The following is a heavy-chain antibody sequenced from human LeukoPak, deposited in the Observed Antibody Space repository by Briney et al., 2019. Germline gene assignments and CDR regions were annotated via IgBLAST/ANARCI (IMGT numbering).Heavy chain of an antibody. J-gene: IGHJ5*02. Sequence: PSETLSLTCTVSGGSISSYYWSWIRQPPGKGLEWIGYIYYSGSTNYNPSLKSRVTISVDTSKNQFSLRLSSVTAADTAVYYCARDSTDYYDSSDYWFDPWGQGTLVTVSS. D-gene: IGHD3-22*01. CDR2: IYYSGST. CDR1: GGSISSYY. CDR3: ARDSTDYYDSSDYWFDP. V-gene: IGHV4-59*01.